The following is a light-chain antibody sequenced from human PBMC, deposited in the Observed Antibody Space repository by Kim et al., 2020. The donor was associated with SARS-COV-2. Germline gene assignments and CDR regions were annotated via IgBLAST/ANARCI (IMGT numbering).Light chain of an antibody. CDR2: DAS. V-gene: IGKV1-13*02. Sequence: AIQLTQSPSSLSASVGDRVTITCRASQGIGSALAWYQQKPGKAPKLLIYDASSLESGVPSRFSGSGSGTDFTLTISSLQPEDFATYYCQQFNSYPTFGGGTKVDIK. CDR1: QGIGSA. CDR3: QQFNSYPT. J-gene: IGKJ4*01.